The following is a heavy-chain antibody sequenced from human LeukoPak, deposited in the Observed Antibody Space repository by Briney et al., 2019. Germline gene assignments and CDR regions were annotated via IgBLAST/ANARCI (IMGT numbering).Heavy chain of an antibody. D-gene: IGHD3-16*02. CDR3: AREEDRDYVWGSYRS. V-gene: IGHV1-69*05. Sequence: ASVKVSCKASGGAFSGYAVSWVRQAPGQGLEWMGGIIPMFGTANYAQKFQGRVTMTTDTSTSTAYMELRSLRSDDTAVYYCAREEDRDYVWGSYRSWGQGTLVTVSS. CDR2: IIPMFGTA. J-gene: IGHJ5*02. CDR1: GGAFSGYA.